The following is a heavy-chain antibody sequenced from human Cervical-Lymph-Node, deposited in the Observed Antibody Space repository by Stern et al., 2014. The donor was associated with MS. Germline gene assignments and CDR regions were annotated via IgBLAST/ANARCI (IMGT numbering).Heavy chain of an antibody. V-gene: IGHV4-31*03. CDR3: ARGSEHVYYFDY. CDR1: GGSISSGGYY. CDR2: IYYSGST. J-gene: IGHJ4*02. D-gene: IGHD1/OR15-1a*01. Sequence: QLQLQESGPGLVKPSQTLSLTCTVSGGSISSGGYYWSWIRQHPGKGLEWIGYIYYSGSTYYNPSLKSRVTISVDTSKNQFSLKLSSVTAADTAVYYCARGSEHVYYFDYWGQGTLVTVSS.